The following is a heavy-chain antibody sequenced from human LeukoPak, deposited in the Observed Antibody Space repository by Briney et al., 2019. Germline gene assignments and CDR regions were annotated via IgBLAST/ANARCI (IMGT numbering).Heavy chain of an antibody. Sequence: GGSLRLSCAASGLTFTDFWMNWVRLTPGRGLEWLANINPDGNEKYYLDSVKGRFAISRDNDKNEVYLEMNSLRAEDTGVYYCSGRDTSRSPRAYWGQGTLV. CDR2: INPDGNEK. V-gene: IGHV3-7*01. CDR3: SGRDTSRSPRAY. J-gene: IGHJ4*02. CDR1: GLTFTDFW.